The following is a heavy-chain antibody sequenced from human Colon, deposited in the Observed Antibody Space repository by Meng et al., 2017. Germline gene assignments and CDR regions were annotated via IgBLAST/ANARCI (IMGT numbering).Heavy chain of an antibody. J-gene: IGHJ4*02. V-gene: IGHV3-21*06. D-gene: IGHD1-1*01. CDR1: GFTFSLYA. CDR2: ITSSSNYI. CDR3: ARVGTARPFDY. Sequence: EVQLVESGGGLVKPGESLRVSCEASGFTFSLYAINWGRQAPGEGLEGVASITSSSNYIHYSDSVKGRFTVSRDNARNSSYLQMNSLRADDTAIYYCARVGTARPFDYWGQGTLVTVSS.